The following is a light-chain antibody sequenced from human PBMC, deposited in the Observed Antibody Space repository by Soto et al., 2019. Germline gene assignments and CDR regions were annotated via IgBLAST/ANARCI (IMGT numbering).Light chain of an antibody. Sequence: DVQMTQSPSSLSASVGARVTITCRASQGIANYLAWYQQKPGKIPRVLIYTASTLQSGVPSRFSGSGSGTDFTLTIGSLQPEDVATYYCQRYDSVPFTFGPGTKVNIK. CDR3: QRYDSVPFT. CDR2: TAS. CDR1: QGIANY. J-gene: IGKJ3*01. V-gene: IGKV1-27*01.